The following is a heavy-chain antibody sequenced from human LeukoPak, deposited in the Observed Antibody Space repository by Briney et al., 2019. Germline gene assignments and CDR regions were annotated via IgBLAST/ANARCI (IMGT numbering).Heavy chain of an antibody. CDR2: IYYSGST. Sequence: SETLSLICTVSGGSISSSSYYWGWIRQPPGKGLEWIGSIYYSGSTYYNPSLKSRVTISVDTSKNQFSLKLSSVTAADTAVYYCARDQGVQGGSAPNWFDPWGQGTLVTVSS. V-gene: IGHV4-39*07. D-gene: IGHD3-16*01. J-gene: IGHJ5*02. CDR1: GGSISSSSYY. CDR3: ARDQGVQGGSAPNWFDP.